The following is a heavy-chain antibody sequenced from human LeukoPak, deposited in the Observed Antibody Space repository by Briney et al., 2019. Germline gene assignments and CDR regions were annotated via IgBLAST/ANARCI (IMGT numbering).Heavy chain of an antibody. Sequence: GGSLRLSCAASGFTFSSYSMNWVRQAPGKGLEWVSSISSSSSYIYYADSVKGRFTISRDNSKHTLYLQMNSLRAEDTAVYSCAKGWGTYSTGWYLFDYWGQGTLVTVSS. CDR3: AKGWGTYSTGWYLFDY. J-gene: IGHJ4*02. CDR1: GFTFSSYS. CDR2: ISSSSSYI. D-gene: IGHD6-19*01. V-gene: IGHV3-21*04.